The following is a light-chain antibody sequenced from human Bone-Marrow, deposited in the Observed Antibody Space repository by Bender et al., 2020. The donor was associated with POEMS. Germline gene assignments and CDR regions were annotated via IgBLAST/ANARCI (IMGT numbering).Light chain of an antibody. CDR3: CSYVGSSTFYV. Sequence: QSALTQPASVSGSPGQSITISCTGTSSDVGRYNFVSWYQQHPGKAPNLMIYEVTKRPSGVSDRFSGSKSGNTASLTISGLQAEDEADYYCCSYVGSSTFYVFGTGTKVTVL. CDR2: EVT. V-gene: IGLV2-23*02. J-gene: IGLJ1*01. CDR1: SSDVGRYNF.